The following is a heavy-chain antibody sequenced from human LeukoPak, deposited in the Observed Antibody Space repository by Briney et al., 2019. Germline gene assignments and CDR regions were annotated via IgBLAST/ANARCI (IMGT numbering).Heavy chain of an antibody. CDR2: ISGSGGST. CDR3: ANCGDPYYYYYMDV. CDR1: GFTFSSYA. V-gene: IGHV3-23*01. D-gene: IGHD3-10*01. Sequence: GGSLRLSCAASGFTFSSYAMSWVRQAPGKGLEWVSAISGSGGSTYYADSVKGRFTISRDNSKNTLYLQMNSLRAEDTAVYYCANCGDPYYYYYMDVWGKGTTVTVSS. J-gene: IGHJ6*03.